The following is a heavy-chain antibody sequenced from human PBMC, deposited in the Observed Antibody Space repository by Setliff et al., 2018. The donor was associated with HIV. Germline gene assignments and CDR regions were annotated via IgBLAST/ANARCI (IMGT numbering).Heavy chain of an antibody. Sequence: PGGSLRLSCVASGFTFSSYTMNWVRQAPGKGLEWVSSISSTTTTIYYADSVKGRFTVSRDNAKNSLYLQMNSLRAEDTAVYYCARYNWNPLGYRFDYWGQGTLVTVSS. CDR1: GFTFSSYT. J-gene: IGHJ4*02. V-gene: IGHV3-21*04. CDR2: ISSTTTTI. D-gene: IGHD1-20*01. CDR3: ARYNWNPLGYRFDY.